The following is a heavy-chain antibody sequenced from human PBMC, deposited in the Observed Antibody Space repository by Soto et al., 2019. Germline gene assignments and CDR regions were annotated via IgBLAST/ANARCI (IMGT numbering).Heavy chain of an antibody. Sequence: SVKVSCKASGGTFSSYAISWVRQAPGQGLEWMGGIIPIFGTANYAQKFQGRVTITADKSTSTAYMELSSLRSEDTAVYYCACHSSDPTERRPDPFDYWGQGTLVTVSS. CDR2: IIPIFGTA. CDR3: ACHSSDPTERRPDPFDY. CDR1: GGTFSSYA. J-gene: IGHJ4*02. V-gene: IGHV1-69*06.